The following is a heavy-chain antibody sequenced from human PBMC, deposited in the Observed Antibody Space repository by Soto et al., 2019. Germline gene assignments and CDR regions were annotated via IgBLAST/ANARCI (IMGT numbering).Heavy chain of an antibody. CDR2: ISAYNGNT. Sequence: QVQLVQSGAEVKKPGASVKVSCKASGYTFTSYGISWVRQAPGQGLEWMRWISAYNGNTNYAQKLQGRVTMTTDTSTSTAYMELRSLRSDDTAVYYCASRLGYCSGGSCSPEYYFDYWGQGTLVTVSS. J-gene: IGHJ4*02. D-gene: IGHD2-15*01. V-gene: IGHV1-18*01. CDR3: ASRLGYCSGGSCSPEYYFDY. CDR1: GYTFTSYG.